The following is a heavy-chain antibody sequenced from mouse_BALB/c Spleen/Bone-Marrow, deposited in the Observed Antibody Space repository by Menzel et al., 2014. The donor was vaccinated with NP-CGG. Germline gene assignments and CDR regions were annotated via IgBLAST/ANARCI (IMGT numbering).Heavy chain of an antibody. Sequence: QVQLQQSGHGLVQPSQSLSITCTVSGFSLTSYGVYWVRQSPGKGLEWLGVIWSGGSTDYNVAFISRLSISKDNSKSQVFSKMNSLQSNDTAIYYCARNRDWGGAMDYWGQGTSVTVSS. J-gene: IGHJ4*01. CDR1: GFSLTSYG. D-gene: IGHD4-1*01. CDR3: ARNRDWGGAMDY. V-gene: IGHV2-2*03. CDR2: IWSGGST.